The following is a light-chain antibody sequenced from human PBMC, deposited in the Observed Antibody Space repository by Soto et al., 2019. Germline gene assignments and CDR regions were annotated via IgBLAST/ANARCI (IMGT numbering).Light chain of an antibody. J-gene: IGLJ2*01. CDR3: GSYAGFNNYVA. V-gene: IGLV2-8*01. CDR2: EVS. Sequence: QSALTQPPSASGSPGQSVTISCTGTIGDVGGYNYVSWYQQHPGKAPKLMIYEVSERPSGVPDRFSGSKSGNKASLTVSGLRAGDEADYYCGSYAGFNNYVAFGGGTQLTVL. CDR1: IGDVGGYNY.